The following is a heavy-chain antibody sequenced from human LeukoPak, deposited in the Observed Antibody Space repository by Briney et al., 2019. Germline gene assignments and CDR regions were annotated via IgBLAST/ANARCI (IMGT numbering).Heavy chain of an antibody. CDR2: IYYSGST. V-gene: IGHV4-39*01. J-gene: IGHJ4*02. D-gene: IGHD2-8*01. Sequence: SETLSLTCTVSGGSISSSSYYWGWIRQPPGKGLEWIGSIYYSGSTYYNPSLKSRVTISVDTSKNQFSLKLSSVTAADTAVYYCARVEIKRYCTNGVCRTPFDYWGQGTLVTVSS. CDR1: GGSISSSSYY. CDR3: ARVEIKRYCTNGVCRTPFDY.